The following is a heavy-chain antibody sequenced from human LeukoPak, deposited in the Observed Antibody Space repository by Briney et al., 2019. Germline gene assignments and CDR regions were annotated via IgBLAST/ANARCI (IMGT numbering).Heavy chain of an antibody. CDR3: AREEFLHEIDSSGYFVY. V-gene: IGHV4-4*07. CDR1: GGSITGYY. CDR2: VYSSGVG. Sequence: SETLSLTCTVSGGSITGYYWNWIWQPAGQGLEWLGRVYSSGVGNYNPSLTSRVTMSVDTSKNQLSLKLTSLTAADTAVYYCAREEFLHEIDSSGYFVYWGQGTLVTVSS. D-gene: IGHD3-22*01. J-gene: IGHJ4*02.